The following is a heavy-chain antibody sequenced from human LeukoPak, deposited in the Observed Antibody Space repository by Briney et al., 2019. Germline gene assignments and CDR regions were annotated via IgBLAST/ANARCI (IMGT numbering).Heavy chain of an antibody. D-gene: IGHD1-26*01. CDR2: ISAYNGNT. J-gene: IGHJ3*02. V-gene: IGHV1-18*01. Sequence: GASVTVSCTASGYTFTIYSNSWVRHAPAQGLERMGLISAYNGNTNYAQKLQGRVTMTTDTSTSTAYMELRSLRSDDTAVYYCAREGWELLVHAFDIWGQGTMVTVSS. CDR1: GYTFTIYS. CDR3: AREGWELLVHAFDI.